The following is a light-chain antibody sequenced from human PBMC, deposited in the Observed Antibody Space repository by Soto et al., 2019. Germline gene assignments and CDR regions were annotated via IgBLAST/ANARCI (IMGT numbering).Light chain of an antibody. CDR1: QSVSSY. J-gene: IGKJ5*01. CDR3: QQRSNRPRT. CDR2: DAS. V-gene: IGKV3-11*01. Sequence: ELVLTPSPATLSFSPGDRATLSCRASQSVSSYLAWYQQKPGQAPRLLIYDASNRATGIPARFSGSGSGTDFTLTIISLEPEDFAVYYCQQRSNRPRTFGQGTRLEI.